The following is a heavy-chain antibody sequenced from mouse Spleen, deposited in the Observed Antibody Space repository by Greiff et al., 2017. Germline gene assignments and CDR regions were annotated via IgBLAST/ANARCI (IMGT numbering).Heavy chain of an antibody. D-gene: IGHD1-1*01. CDR2: IYPRSGNT. Sequence: QVQLKQSGAELARPGASVKLSCKASGYTFTSYGISWVKQRTGQGLEWIGEIYPRSGNTYYNEKFKGKATLTADKSSSTAYMELRSLTSEDSAVYFCARRNFITTVVATDWFAYWGQGTLVTVSA. J-gene: IGHJ3*01. CDR3: ARRNFITTVVATDWFAY. V-gene: IGHV1-81*01. CDR1: GYTFTSYG.